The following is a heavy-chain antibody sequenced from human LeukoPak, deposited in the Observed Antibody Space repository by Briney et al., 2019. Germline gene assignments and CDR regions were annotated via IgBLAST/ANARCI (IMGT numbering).Heavy chain of an antibody. D-gene: IGHD2-2*01. J-gene: IGHJ6*03. Sequence: GASVKVSCKASGYTFTSYDINWVRQAPGQGLEWMGGIIPIFGTANYAQKFQGRVTITTDESTSTAYMELSSLRSEDTAVYYCARGGDIVVVPAAMSYYYMDVWGKGTTVTVSS. CDR3: ARGGDIVVVPAAMSYYYMDV. CDR1: GYTFTSYD. V-gene: IGHV1-69*05. CDR2: IIPIFGTA.